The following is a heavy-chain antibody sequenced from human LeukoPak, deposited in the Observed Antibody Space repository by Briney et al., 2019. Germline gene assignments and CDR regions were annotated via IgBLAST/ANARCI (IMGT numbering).Heavy chain of an antibody. D-gene: IGHD4-17*01. CDR3: AKTGGNYGDSPYYYYYMDV. V-gene: IGHV3-23*01. CDR2: ISGSGGST. Sequence: GGSLRLSCAASGFTFSSYAMSWVRQAPGKGLEWVSAISGSGGSTYYADSVKGRFTISRDNSKNTLYLQMNSLRSEDTAVYYCAKTGGNYGDSPYYYYYMDVWGKGTTVTVSS. J-gene: IGHJ6*03. CDR1: GFTFSSYA.